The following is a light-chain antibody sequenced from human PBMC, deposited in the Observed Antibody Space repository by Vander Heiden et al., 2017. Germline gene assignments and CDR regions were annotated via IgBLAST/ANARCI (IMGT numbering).Light chain of an antibody. CDR3: GTWDRSLSAGV. Sequence: QSVLTQPSSVSAAPGQKVTIACSGSSSNIGISWYQQVPGTAPKLLSDENTKRPSGIPDRLSCSKSGTSDTLGITGLQTGDEADYYCGTWDRSLSAGVFGGGTKVTVL. J-gene: IGLJ3*02. CDR1: SSNIG. CDR2: ENT. V-gene: IGLV1-51*02.